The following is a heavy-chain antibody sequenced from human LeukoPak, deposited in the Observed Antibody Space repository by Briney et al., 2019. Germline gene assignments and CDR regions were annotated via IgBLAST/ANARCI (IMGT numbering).Heavy chain of an antibody. J-gene: IGHJ4*02. D-gene: IGHD2-8*02. CDR1: GGPISSHY. CDR2: MYYSGNS. V-gene: IGHV4-59*08. Sequence: ASETLSLTCIVSGGPISSHYWSWIRQPPGKGLELIGYMYYSGNSNYNPSLKSRVTISVDTSKNQFSLELTSVTAADTAVYYCASGKNWCYFDYWGQGTLVTVSS. CDR3: ASGKNWCYFDY.